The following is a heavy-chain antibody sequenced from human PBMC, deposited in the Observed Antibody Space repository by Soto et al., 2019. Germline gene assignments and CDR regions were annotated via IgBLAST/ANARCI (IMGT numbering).Heavy chain of an antibody. V-gene: IGHV3-7*02. D-gene: IGHD2-2*01. CDR1: GFTFSNYW. J-gene: IGHJ3*02. CDR3: AGVLVPAAADAFDI. Sequence: GGSLRLSCAASGFTFSNYWMSWVRQAPGKGLEWVANIKENGSEKYYVDSVKGRFTISRDNAKSSLYLQMNSLRAEDTAVYYCAGVLVPAAADAFDIWGQGTTVTVSS. CDR2: IKENGSEK.